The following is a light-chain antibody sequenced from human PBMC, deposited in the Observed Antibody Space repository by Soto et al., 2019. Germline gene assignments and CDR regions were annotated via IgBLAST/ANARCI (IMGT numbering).Light chain of an antibody. V-gene: IGKV3-15*01. CDR1: QSVSSSY. CDR3: QQYNDWPRT. Sequence: EIVLTQSPGTLSLSPGERATLSCRASQSVSSSYLAWYQQKPGQAPRLLIYGASTRATGFPARFSGSGSGTEFTLTISSLQSEDFAVYFCQQYNDWPRTFGQGTKV. CDR2: GAS. J-gene: IGKJ1*01.